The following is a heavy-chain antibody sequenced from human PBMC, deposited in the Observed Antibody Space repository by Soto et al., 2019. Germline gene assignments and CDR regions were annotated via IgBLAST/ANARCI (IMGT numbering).Heavy chain of an antibody. CDR1: GGSFSGYY. CDR2: INHSGST. CDR3: ARATGGRLRWLTFYDYGMDA. V-gene: IGHV4-34*01. D-gene: IGHD4-17*01. J-gene: IGHJ6*02. Sequence: PSETLSLTCAVYGGSFSGYYWSWIRKPPGKGLEWIGEINHSGSTNYNPSLKSRVIISVDTSKNQFSRRLSSVTAANTAEYYCARATGGRLRWLTFYDYGMDAWGQGTTVTVSS.